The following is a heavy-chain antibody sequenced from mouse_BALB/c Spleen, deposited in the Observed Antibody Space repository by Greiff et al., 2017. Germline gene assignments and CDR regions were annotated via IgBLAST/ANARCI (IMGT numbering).Heavy chain of an antibody. J-gene: IGHJ2*01. Sequence: EVKLVESGGGLVQPGGSRKLSCAASGFTFSSFGMHWVRQAPEKGLEWVAYISSGSSTIYYADTVKGRFTISRDNPKNTLFLQMTSLRSEDTAMYYCASLYYYGSSPFDYWGQGTTLTVSS. D-gene: IGHD1-1*01. CDR2: ISSGSSTI. CDR1: GFTFSSFG. CDR3: ASLYYYGSSPFDY. V-gene: IGHV5-17*02.